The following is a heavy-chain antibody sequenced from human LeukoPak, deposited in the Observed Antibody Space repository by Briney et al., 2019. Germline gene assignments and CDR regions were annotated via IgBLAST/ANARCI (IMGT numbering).Heavy chain of an antibody. Sequence: GGSLRLSCAASGFTFSSHDMSWVRQAPGKGLEWVSAISGSGGSTYYAESVKGRFTISRDNSKNTLSLQMNSLRAEDTAVYYCAKDTPVSGTSRKFDYWGQGTLVTVSS. J-gene: IGHJ4*02. V-gene: IGHV3-23*01. CDR3: AKDTPVSGTSRKFDY. CDR1: GFTFSSHD. D-gene: IGHD6-19*01. CDR2: ISGSGGST.